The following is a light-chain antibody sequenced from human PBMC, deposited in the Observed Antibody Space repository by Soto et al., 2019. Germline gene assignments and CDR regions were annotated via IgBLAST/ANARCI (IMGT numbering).Light chain of an antibody. CDR2: EVS. J-gene: IGLJ3*02. CDR3: SSYAGSNNLGV. Sequence: QSALTQPPSASGSPGQPVTISCTGTSSDIGGYNYVSWYQHHPGKAPKVMIYEVSKRPSGVPDRFSGSKSGNTASLTVSGLQPEDEADYYCSSYAGSNNLGVFGGGTKVTVL. CDR1: SSDIGGYNY. V-gene: IGLV2-8*01.